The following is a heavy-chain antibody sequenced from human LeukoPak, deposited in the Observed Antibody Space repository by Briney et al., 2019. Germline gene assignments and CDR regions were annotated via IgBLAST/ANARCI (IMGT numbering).Heavy chain of an antibody. CDR2: INQDGSEK. V-gene: IGHV3-7*03. Sequence: GGSLRLSCGASGFTFSNYWMTWVRQAPGKGLEWVANINQDGSEKNYVDSAKGRFTISRDNAKNSLCLQMNSLGADDTAVYYCAREGGSGWQRGLNWFDRWGQGTLVTVSS. D-gene: IGHD6-19*01. J-gene: IGHJ5*02. CDR3: AREGGSGWQRGLNWFDR. CDR1: GFTFSNYW.